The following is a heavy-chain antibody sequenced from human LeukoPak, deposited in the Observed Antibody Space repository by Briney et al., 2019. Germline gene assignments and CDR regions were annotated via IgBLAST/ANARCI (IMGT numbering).Heavy chain of an antibody. J-gene: IGHJ4*02. CDR1: VYTFSVHY. Sequence: ASVTVSFTSSVYTFSVHYMHWVRQAPGQGLEWMGWINPDSGGTNSAQKFQGRVTITRDTSISTAYMELTRLTSDDTAVYYCARDGNFDYWGQGTLVAVSS. CDR2: INPDSGGT. CDR3: ARDGNFDY. V-gene: IGHV1-2*02.